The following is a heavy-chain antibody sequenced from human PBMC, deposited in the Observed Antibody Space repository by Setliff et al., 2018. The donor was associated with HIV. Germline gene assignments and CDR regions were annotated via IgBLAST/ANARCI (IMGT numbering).Heavy chain of an antibody. CDR3: ARYYDYGAMGFDY. Sequence: GGSLRLSCAASGFTFSNAWMSWVRQAPGKGLEWVSYITSSGSTVYYADSVKGRFTISRDNAKNSLYLQMNSLRAEDTAVYYCARYYDYGAMGFDYWGQGTLVTVSS. CDR1: GFTFSNAW. J-gene: IGHJ4*02. CDR2: ITSSGSTV. V-gene: IGHV3-11*04. D-gene: IGHD4-17*01.